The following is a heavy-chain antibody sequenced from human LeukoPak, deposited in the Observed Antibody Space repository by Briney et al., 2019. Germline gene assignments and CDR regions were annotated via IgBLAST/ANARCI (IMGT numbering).Heavy chain of an antibody. CDR2: INHSGST. V-gene: IGHV4-34*01. Sequence: SETLSLTCAVYGGSFSGYYWSWIRQPPGKGLEWIGEINHSGSTNYNPSLKSRVTISVDTSKNQFSLKLSSVTAADTAVYYCARGKLRGYSYGANWFDPWGQGTLATVSS. J-gene: IGHJ5*02. D-gene: IGHD5-18*01. CDR1: GGSFSGYY. CDR3: ARGKLRGYSYGANWFDP.